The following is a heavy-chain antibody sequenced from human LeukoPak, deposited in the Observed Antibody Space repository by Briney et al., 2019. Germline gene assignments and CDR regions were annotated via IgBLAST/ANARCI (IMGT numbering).Heavy chain of an antibody. Sequence: PGGSLRLSCAASGFTFSSYGMHWVRQAPGKWLEWVAVIWYDGSNKYYADSVKGRFTISRDNSKNTLYLQMNSLRAEDTAVYYCAKGSDTAPDYWGQGTLVTVSS. J-gene: IGHJ4*02. CDR2: IWYDGSNK. D-gene: IGHD5-18*01. V-gene: IGHV3-33*06. CDR3: AKGSDTAPDY. CDR1: GFTFSSYG.